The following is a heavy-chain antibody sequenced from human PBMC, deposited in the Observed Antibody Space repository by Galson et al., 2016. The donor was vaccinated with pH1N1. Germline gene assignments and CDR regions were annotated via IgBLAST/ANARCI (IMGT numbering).Heavy chain of an antibody. D-gene: IGHD3-22*01. CDR2: ISASGANT. CDR1: GFTFNIFA. V-gene: IGHV3-23*01. Sequence: SLRLSCAAPGFTFNIFAMSWVRQAPGKGPEWVSSISASGANTNYADPVKGRFTISRDNSKNTLYLQTNSLRAEDTAIYYCVKLDSSGYYYGWFDSWGQGTLVTVSS. CDR3: VKLDSSGYYYGWFDS. J-gene: IGHJ5*01.